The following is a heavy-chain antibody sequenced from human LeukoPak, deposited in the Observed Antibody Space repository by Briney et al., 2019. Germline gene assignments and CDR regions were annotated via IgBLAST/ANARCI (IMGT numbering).Heavy chain of an antibody. CDR2: IYYSGST. CDR1: GGSIGRGDYY. J-gene: IGHJ4*02. D-gene: IGHD2-15*01. CDR3: ARAPGYCSGGSCYGGEFDY. Sequence: SETLSLTCTVSGGSIGRGDYYWSWIRQPPGKCLEWLGCIYYSGSTYYNASLKSRVTISVDTSKNQFSLSLNSVTAADTAVYYCARAPGYCSGGSCYGGEFDYWGQGTLVTVSS. V-gene: IGHV4-30-4*01.